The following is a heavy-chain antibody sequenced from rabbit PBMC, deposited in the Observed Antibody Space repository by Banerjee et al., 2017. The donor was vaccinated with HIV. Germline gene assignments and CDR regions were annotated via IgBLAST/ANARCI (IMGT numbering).Heavy chain of an antibody. J-gene: IGHJ4*01. V-gene: IGHV1S45*01. CDR2: IYTGNAKT. CDR3: TRDSGSGPYIDGYFNL. CDR1: GFSLTSSYD. Sequence: QEQLVESGGGLVQPGTSLTLTCTASGFSLTSSYDMCWVRQAPGKGLEWVGCIYTGNAKTYYASWAKGRFTISKPSSTTVTLRMTSLTVADTATYFCTRDSGSGPYIDGYFNLWGPGTLVTVS. D-gene: IGHD1-1*01.